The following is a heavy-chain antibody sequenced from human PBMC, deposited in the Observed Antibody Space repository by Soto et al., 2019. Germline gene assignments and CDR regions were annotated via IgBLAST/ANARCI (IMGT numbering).Heavy chain of an antibody. J-gene: IGHJ4*02. CDR3: TTAPDSGSYFLAY. V-gene: IGHV3-15*07. CDR1: GFTFSNAW. D-gene: IGHD1-26*01. CDR2: IKSKTDGGTT. Sequence: GGSLRLSCAASGFTFSNAWMNWVRQAPGKGLEWVGRIKSKTDGGTTDYAAPVKGRFTISRDDSKNTLYLQMNSLKTEDTAVYYCTTAPDSGSYFLAYWGQGTLVTVSS.